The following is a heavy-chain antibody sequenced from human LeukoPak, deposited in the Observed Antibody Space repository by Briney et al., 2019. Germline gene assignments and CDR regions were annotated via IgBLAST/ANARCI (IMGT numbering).Heavy chain of an antibody. V-gene: IGHV3-21*01. J-gene: IGHJ6*02. CDR1: GFTFSSYS. D-gene: IGHD2-2*01. CDR2: ISSSSSYI. Sequence: GGSLRLSCAASGFTFSSYSMTWVRQAPGKGLEWVSSISSSSSYIYYADSVKGRFTISRDNAKNSLYLQMNSLRAEDTAVYYCARDCDPAWGYCSSTSPESYGMDVWGQGTTVTVSS. CDR3: ARDCDPAWGYCSSTSPESYGMDV.